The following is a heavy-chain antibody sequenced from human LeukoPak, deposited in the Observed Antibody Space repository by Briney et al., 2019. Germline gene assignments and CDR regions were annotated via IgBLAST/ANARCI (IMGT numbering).Heavy chain of an antibody. CDR1: GGSISSYY. CDR2: IYYSGST. V-gene: IGHV4-59*01. D-gene: IGHD4-23*01. CDR3: ARGTVYGGNACYFDY. Sequence: SSETLSLTCTVSGGSISSYYWSWIRQPPGKGLEWIGYIYYSGSTNYNPSLKSRVTISVDTSKNQFSLKLSSVTAADTAVYYCARGTVYGGNACYFDYWGQGTLVTVSS. J-gene: IGHJ4*02.